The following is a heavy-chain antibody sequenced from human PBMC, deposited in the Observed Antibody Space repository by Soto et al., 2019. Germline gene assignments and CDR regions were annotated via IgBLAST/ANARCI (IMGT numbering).Heavy chain of an antibody. Sequence: ASVKVSCKASGGTFSSYTISWVRQAPGQGLEWMGRIIPILGIANYAQKFQGRVTITADKSTSTAYMELSSLRSEDTAVYYCARASAGCGGDCYYPYWGQGTLVTVSS. CDR3: ARASAGCGGDCYYPY. D-gene: IGHD2-21*01. V-gene: IGHV1-69*02. J-gene: IGHJ4*02. CDR1: GGTFSSYT. CDR2: IIPILGIA.